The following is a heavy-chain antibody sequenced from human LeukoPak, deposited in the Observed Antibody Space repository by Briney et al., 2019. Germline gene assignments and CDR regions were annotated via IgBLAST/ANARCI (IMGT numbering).Heavy chain of an antibody. CDR1: GGSISSSSYY. D-gene: IGHD2/OR15-2a*01. Sequence: SETLSLTCTVSGGSISSSSYYWGWIRQPPGKGLEWIGSISYSGSTYYNPSLKSRVTISVDTSKNQFSLKLSSVTAADTAVYYCARLSSMRAFDIWGQGTMVTVSS. CDR3: ARLSSMRAFDI. J-gene: IGHJ3*02. CDR2: ISYSGST. V-gene: IGHV4-39*01.